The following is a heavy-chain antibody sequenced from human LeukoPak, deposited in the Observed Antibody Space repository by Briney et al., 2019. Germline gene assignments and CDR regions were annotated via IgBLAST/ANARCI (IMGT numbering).Heavy chain of an antibody. Sequence: GGSLRLSCAVSGFTFSSSGMHWVRQAPGKGPEWVAGMSYDGSNKYYADSVKDRFTISRDNSKNTLYLQMNSPRAEDTAVYYCAKAPDSTGYYFQDYWGQGTLVTVSS. CDR3: AKAPDSTGYYFQDY. D-gene: IGHD3-22*01. V-gene: IGHV3-30*18. J-gene: IGHJ4*02. CDR2: MSYDGSNK. CDR1: GFTFSSSG.